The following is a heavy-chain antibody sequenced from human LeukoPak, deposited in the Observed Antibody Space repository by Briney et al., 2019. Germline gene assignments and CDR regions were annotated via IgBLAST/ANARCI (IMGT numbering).Heavy chain of an antibody. CDR1: GYTFTGYY. D-gene: IGHD3-3*01. J-gene: IGHJ3*02. Sequence: ASVKVSCKASGYTFTGYYMHWVRQAPGQGIEWMGWINPNSGGTNYAQKFQGRVTMTRDTSISTAYMELSRLRSDDTAVYYCARPYYDFWSGHDAFDIWGQGTMVTVSS. CDR2: INPNSGGT. CDR3: ARPYYDFWSGHDAFDI. V-gene: IGHV1-2*02.